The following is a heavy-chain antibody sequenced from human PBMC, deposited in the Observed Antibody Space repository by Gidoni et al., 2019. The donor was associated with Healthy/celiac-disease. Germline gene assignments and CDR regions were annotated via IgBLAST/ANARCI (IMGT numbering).Heavy chain of an antibody. Sequence: QLPLQESGPGLVKPSETLSLTCTVAGGSISSSSYYWGWIRQPPGKGLEWIGSIYYSGSTYYNPSLKSRVTISVDTSKNQFSLKLSSVTAADTAVYYCACTYYDILTGYWTFDYWGQGTLVTVSS. J-gene: IGHJ4*02. CDR1: GGSISSSSYY. D-gene: IGHD3-9*01. V-gene: IGHV4-39*01. CDR2: IYYSGST. CDR3: ACTYYDILTGYWTFDY.